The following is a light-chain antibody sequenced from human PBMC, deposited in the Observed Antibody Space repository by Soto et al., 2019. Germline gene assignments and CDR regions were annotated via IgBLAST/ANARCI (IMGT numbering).Light chain of an antibody. CDR3: QQYGSSPRT. J-gene: IGKJ1*01. V-gene: IGKV1-9*01. CDR2: AAS. CDR1: QAISSH. Sequence: IQLTQSPSSLSASVGDRVTITCRASQAISSHLAWYQQKPGKAPRLLIYAASTLQSGVPSRFSGSGSGTEFTLTISSLQPDDFATYYCQQYGSSPRTFGQGTKVDIK.